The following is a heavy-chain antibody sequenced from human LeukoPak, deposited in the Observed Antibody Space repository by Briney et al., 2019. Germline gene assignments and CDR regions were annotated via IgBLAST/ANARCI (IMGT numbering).Heavy chain of an antibody. J-gene: IGHJ4*02. Sequence: ASVKLSCKASGYSFTSNGISWVRQAPGQGLEWMGWISPYNGNTNYAQKLQGRVTMTTDTSTSTAYVELRSLRSDETAVYYCARGGQYSGSYSMDPTPWGQGTLVTVPS. CDR3: ARGGQYSGSYSMDPTP. CDR2: ISPYNGNT. D-gene: IGHD1-26*01. CDR1: GYSFTSNG. V-gene: IGHV1-18*01.